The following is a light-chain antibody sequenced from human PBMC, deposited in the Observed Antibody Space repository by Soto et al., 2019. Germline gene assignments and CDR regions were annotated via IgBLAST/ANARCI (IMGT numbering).Light chain of an antibody. Sequence: QSVLTQPASVSGSPGQSITFSCTGTSSDVGGYNYVSWYQQHPGKAPKLMIYDVSNLPSGVSNRFSGSKSGNTASLTISGLQAEDEADYYCSSYTSSSTLYVFGTGTKVTVL. J-gene: IGLJ1*01. CDR2: DVS. CDR3: SSYTSSSTLYV. V-gene: IGLV2-14*01. CDR1: SSDVGGYNY.